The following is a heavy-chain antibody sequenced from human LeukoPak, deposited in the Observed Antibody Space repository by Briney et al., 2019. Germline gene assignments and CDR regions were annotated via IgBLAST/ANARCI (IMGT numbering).Heavy chain of an antibody. D-gene: IGHD2-2*01. CDR2: IRYEGTNK. J-gene: IGHJ6*03. CDR3: ARGPIVVVPAASYMDV. CDR1: GFSFSDYG. Sequence: PGGSLRLSCAASGFSFSDYGMHWVRQAPGKGLKWVAFIRYEGTNKYYADSVKGRVTISRDNSKNTLYLQMNSLRAEDTAVYYCARGPIVVVPAASYMDVWGKGTTVTISS. V-gene: IGHV3-30*02.